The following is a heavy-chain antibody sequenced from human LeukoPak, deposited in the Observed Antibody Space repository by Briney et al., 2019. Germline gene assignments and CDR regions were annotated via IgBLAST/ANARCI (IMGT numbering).Heavy chain of an antibody. CDR1: GFTFSSYG. CDR2: IRYDGSNK. Sequence: GGSLRLPCAASGFTFSSYGMHWVRQAPGKGLEWVAFIRYDGSNKYYADSVKGRFTISRDNARNSLYLQMNSLRAEDTAVYYCARDPYSGTYGDTYYYYMDVWGKGTTVTISS. CDR3: ARDPYSGTYGDTYYYYMDV. J-gene: IGHJ6*03. V-gene: IGHV3-30*02. D-gene: IGHD1-26*01.